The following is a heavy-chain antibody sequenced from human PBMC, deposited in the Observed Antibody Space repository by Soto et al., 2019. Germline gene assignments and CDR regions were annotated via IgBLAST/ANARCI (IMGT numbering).Heavy chain of an antibody. CDR3: VRDGTKTLRDWFDP. CDR1: GASISGFY. J-gene: IGHJ5*02. CDR2: IYATGTT. D-gene: IGHD1-1*01. V-gene: IGHV4-4*07. Sequence: LSLTCTVSGASISGFYWSWIRKSAGKGLEWIGRIYATGTTDYNPSLKSRVMMSVDTSKKQFSLKLRSVTAADTAVYYCVRDGTKTLRDWFDPWGQGMSVTVSS.